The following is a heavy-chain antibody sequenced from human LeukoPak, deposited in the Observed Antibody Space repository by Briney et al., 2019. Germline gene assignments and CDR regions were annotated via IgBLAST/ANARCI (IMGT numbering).Heavy chain of an antibody. V-gene: IGHV4-30-4*08. CDR3: ARDRSGWALVDY. Sequence: SQTLSLTCTVSGGSISSGDYYWSWIRQPPGEGLEWIGYIYYSGSTYYTPSLKSRVTISVDTSKSQFSLKLSSVTAADTAVYYCARDRSGWALVDYWGQGTLVTVSS. CDR2: IYYSGST. J-gene: IGHJ4*02. D-gene: IGHD3-3*01. CDR1: GGSISSGDYY.